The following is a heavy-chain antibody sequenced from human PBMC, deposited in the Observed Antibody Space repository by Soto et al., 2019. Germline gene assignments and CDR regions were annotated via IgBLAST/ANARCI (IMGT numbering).Heavy chain of an antibody. J-gene: IGHJ4*02. D-gene: IGHD4-17*01. Sequence: GGSLRLSCAASGFTFRSYAMSWVRQAPGKGLEWVSAITASGGDTYYADSVKGRFTISRDNSKNTLYLQMNSLRAEDTAVYYCARRSYSDYTHWGQGTRLTVSS. CDR3: ARRSYSDYTH. CDR2: ITASGGDT. CDR1: GFTFRSYA. V-gene: IGHV3-23*01.